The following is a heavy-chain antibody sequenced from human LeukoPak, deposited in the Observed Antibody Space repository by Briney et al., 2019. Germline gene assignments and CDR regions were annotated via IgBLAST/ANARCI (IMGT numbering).Heavy chain of an antibody. CDR3: ARENPYVS. CDR2: IKQDGSRK. D-gene: IGHD1-14*01. V-gene: IGHV3-7*01. CDR1: GFTFSSYS. Sequence: PGGSLRLSRAASGFTFSSYSMNWVRQAPGKGLEWVAKIKQDGSRKDYVDSVKGRFTISRDNAKNSLYLEMSSLRVEDTGVYYCARENPYVSWGQGTLVTVSS. J-gene: IGHJ5*02.